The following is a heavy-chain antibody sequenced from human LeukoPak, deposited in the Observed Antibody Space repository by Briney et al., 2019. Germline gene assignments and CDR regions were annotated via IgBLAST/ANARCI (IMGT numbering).Heavy chain of an antibody. D-gene: IGHD3-10*01. CDR2: IYSSRS. J-gene: IGHJ4*02. CDR3: ARVGYSSSGNYYNDRGAFDY. V-gene: IGHV4-4*07. Sequence: PSETLSLTCTVSGASISSYYWSWIRQPAGKGLEWIGRIYSSRSIYNPSLKSRVTMSVDTSKNQFSLKLSSVTAADTAVYYCARVGYSSSGNYYNDRGAFDYWGQGTLVTVSS. CDR1: GASISSYY.